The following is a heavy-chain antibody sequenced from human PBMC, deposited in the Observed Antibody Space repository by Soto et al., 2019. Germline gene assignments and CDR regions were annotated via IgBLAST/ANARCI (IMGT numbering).Heavy chain of an antibody. D-gene: IGHD3-3*01. Sequence: GGSLRLSCAASGFTFSSYWMHWVRQAPGKGLVWVSRINSDGSSTSYADSVKGRFTISRDNAKNTLYLQMNSLRAEDTAVYYCARAKRQYYDFWSGYYLGWGPGSLFDPWGQGTLVTVSS. CDR1: GFTFSSYW. J-gene: IGHJ5*02. V-gene: IGHV3-74*01. CDR2: INSDGSST. CDR3: ARAKRQYYDFWSGYYLGWGPGSLFDP.